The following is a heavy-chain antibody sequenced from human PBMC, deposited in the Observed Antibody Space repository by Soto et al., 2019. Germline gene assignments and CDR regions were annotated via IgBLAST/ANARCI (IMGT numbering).Heavy chain of an antibody. CDR3: AKDRHTRPNGLRGSFDY. Sequence: WGALIVSCVSSGFTFSIYAMSWVRQAPGKGLEWVSAISGSGGSTYYADSVKGRFTISRDNSKNTLYLQMNSLRAEDTAVYYCAKDRHTRPNGLRGSFDYWGQGTMVTVSS. CDR2: ISGSGGST. J-gene: IGHJ4*02. CDR1: GFTFSIYA. V-gene: IGHV3-23*01. D-gene: IGHD2-15*01.